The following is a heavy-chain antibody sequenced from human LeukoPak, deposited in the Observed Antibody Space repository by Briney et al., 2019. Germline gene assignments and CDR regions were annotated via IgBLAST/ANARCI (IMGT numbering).Heavy chain of an antibody. CDR3: ARRKLTYYYGMDA. CDR1: GFTFSSYA. Sequence: GGSLRLSCAASGFTFSSYAMSWVRQAPGKGLEWVANINQDGSEKYYVDSVKGRFTVSRDNAKNSLDLQMNTLRAEDTAVYYCARRKLTYYYGMDAWGQGTTVTVSS. V-gene: IGHV3-7*01. CDR2: INQDGSEK. D-gene: IGHD1-7*01. J-gene: IGHJ6*02.